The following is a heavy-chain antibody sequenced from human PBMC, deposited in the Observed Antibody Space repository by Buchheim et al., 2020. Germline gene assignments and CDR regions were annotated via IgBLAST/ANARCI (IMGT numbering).Heavy chain of an antibody. D-gene: IGHD2-2*01. J-gene: IGHJ6*02. CDR3: ASQGYCSSTSCYGHQISEKTMDV. CDR1: GGSISSSSYY. Sequence: QLQLQESGPGLVKPSETLSLTCTVSGGSISSSSYYWGWIRQPPGKGLEWIGSIYYSGSTYYNPSLKSRVTISVDTSKNQSSLKLSSVTAADTAVYYCASQGYCSSTSCYGHQISEKTMDVWGQGTT. CDR2: IYYSGST. V-gene: IGHV4-39*01.